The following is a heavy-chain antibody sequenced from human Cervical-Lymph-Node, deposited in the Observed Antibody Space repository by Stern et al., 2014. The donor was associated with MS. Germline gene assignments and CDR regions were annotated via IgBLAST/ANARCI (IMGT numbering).Heavy chain of an antibody. V-gene: IGHV4-59*11. D-gene: IGHD4-23*01. CDR2: IYYRGNT. J-gene: IGHJ4*02. Sequence: QLQLQESGPGLVKPSETLSLTCSVSGGSLTNHYWTWVRQPPGKGLECIGYIYYRGNTNYNPSLKSRVTMSADTSKNQFSLNLTSVTAADTAVYYCARVAYGYGGKGILDNWGQGTLVSVSS. CDR3: ARVAYGYGGKGILDN. CDR1: GGSLTNHY.